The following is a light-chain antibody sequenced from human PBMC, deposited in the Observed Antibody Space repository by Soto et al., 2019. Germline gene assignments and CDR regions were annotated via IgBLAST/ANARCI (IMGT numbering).Light chain of an antibody. CDR1: QSVSNY. CDR3: QKRNYWPIS. CDR2: DAS. V-gene: IGKV3-11*01. J-gene: IGKJ5*01. Sequence: ELVLTQSPVTLSLSPGERATLSCRASQSVSNYLAWYQQKTGQAPRLLIYDASNRATGIPDRLSGSGSGTDLTLTISRLEPEDFAVYYCQKRNYWPISFGQGTRLEIK.